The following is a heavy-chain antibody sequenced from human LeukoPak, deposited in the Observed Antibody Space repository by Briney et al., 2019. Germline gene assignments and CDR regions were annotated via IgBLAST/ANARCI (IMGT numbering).Heavy chain of an antibody. D-gene: IGHD3-22*01. V-gene: IGHV1-2*06. CDR3: ARPYYESSGLDVDAFDI. CDR2: INPNSGGT. Sequence: ASVKVSCKASGYTLTAYYLHWVRQAPGQGLEWMGRINPNSGGTTYAQKFQGRVTMTRDTSIGTAYMELSSLRSDDTAVYYCARPYYESSGLDVDAFDIWGQGTMVTVSS. CDR1: GYTLTAYY. J-gene: IGHJ3*02.